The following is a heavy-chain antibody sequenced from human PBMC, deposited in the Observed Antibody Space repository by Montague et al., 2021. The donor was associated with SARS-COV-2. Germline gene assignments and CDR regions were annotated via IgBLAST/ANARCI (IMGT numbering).Heavy chain of an antibody. V-gene: IGHV4-59*01. Sequence: SETLSLTCAVSGGSISHYYWSWILQPPGKRLEWIGYIYSSGGTNXNPSLKSRVTLSLDAAKNHFSLRLSSVTAADTAVYYCARRPDIFTGYYDYWGQGTLVTVSS. CDR3: ARRPDIFTGYYDY. D-gene: IGHD3-9*01. J-gene: IGHJ4*02. CDR2: IYSSGGT. CDR1: GGSISHYY.